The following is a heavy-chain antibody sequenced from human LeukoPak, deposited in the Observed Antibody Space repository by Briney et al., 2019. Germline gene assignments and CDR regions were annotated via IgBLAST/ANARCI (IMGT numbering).Heavy chain of an antibody. CDR1: GFTFSSYG. CDR2: ISGSGGST. V-gene: IGHV3-23*01. J-gene: IGHJ5*02. CDR3: ARDSLGSAWFGDRPLIS. D-gene: IGHD3-10*01. Sequence: GGSLRLSCAASGFTFSSYGMSWVRQAPGKGLEWVSAISGSGGSTYYADSVKGRFAISRDNSKNTLYLQMNSLRAEDTAVYYCARDSLGSAWFGDRPLISWGQGTLVTVSS.